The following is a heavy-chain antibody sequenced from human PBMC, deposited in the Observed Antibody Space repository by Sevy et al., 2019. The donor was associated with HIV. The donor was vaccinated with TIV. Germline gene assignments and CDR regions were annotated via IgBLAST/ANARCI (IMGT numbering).Heavy chain of an antibody. V-gene: IGHV1-8*03. D-gene: IGHD1-26*01. CDR1: GYTFTTYD. CDR2: MNPNSGAT. CDR3: ARGDPDSDPSGDDAFHI. Sequence: ASVKVSCKASGYTFTTYDINWVRQATGQGLEWMGWMNPNSGATGYAQNFQGRVTITGNTSISTAYLELSSLKSEDTAVYFCARGDPDSDPSGDDAFHIWGRGTMVTVSS. J-gene: IGHJ3*02.